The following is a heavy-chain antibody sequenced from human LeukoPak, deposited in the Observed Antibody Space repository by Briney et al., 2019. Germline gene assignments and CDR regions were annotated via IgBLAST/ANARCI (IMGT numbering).Heavy chain of an antibody. CDR2: IIPILGIA. CDR1: GGTFSSYA. D-gene: IGHD2-21*02. V-gene: IGHV1-69*04. Sequence: ASVKVSCKASGGTFSSYAISWVRQAPGQGLEWMGRIIPILGIANYAQKFQGRVTITADKSTSTAYMELSSLRSEDTAVYYCARDNHWWVTAIHFDYWGQGTLVTVSS. CDR3: ARDNHWWVTAIHFDY. J-gene: IGHJ4*02.